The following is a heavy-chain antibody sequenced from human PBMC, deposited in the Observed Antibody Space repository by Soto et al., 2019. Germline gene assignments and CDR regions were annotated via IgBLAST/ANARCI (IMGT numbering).Heavy chain of an antibody. D-gene: IGHD4-4*01. CDR1: GASVSSVSDY. J-gene: IGHJ6*02. CDR3: ARDARMPTDLGGYYYYAMDV. Sequence: SETLSLTCTVSGASVSSVSDYWIWIRHPPGKGLEWIGYIYYSGGTNYNPSLKSRVTISVDTSKNQFSLKLSSVTAADTAVYYCARDARMPTDLGGYYYYAMDVWGQGTTVTVSS. V-gene: IGHV4-61*01. CDR2: IYYSGGT.